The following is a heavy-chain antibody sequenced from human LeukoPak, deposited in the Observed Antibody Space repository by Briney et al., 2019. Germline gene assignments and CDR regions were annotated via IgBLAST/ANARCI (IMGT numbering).Heavy chain of an antibody. CDR3: ASSSSPRWFDP. J-gene: IGHJ5*02. V-gene: IGHV3-66*01. D-gene: IGHD6-13*01. CDR1: GFTVSSNY. Sequence: PGGPLRLSCAASGFTVSSNYMSWVRQAPGKGLEWVSVIYSGGSTYYADSVKGRFTISRDNSKNTLYLQINSLRAEDTAVYYCASSSSPRWFDPWGQGTLVTVSS. CDR2: IYSGGST.